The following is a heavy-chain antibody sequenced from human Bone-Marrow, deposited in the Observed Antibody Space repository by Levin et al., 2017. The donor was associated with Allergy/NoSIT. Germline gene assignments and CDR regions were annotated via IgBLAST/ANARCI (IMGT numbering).Heavy chain of an antibody. J-gene: IGHJ6*02. CDR2: IYYSGST. CDR3: ARAVRYCTNGVCHNPYYYYGMDV. V-gene: IGHV4-59*01. Sequence: SETLSLTCTVSGGSISSYYWSWIRQPPGKGLEWIGYIYYSGSTNYNPSLKSRVTISVDTSKNQFSLTLSSVTAADTAVYYCARAVRYCTNGVCHNPYYYYGMDVWGQGTTVTVSS. CDR1: GGSISSYY. D-gene: IGHD2-8*01.